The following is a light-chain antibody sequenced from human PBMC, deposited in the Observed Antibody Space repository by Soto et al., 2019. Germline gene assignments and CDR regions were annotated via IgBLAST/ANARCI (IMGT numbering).Light chain of an antibody. CDR2: GAS. V-gene: IGKV3-15*01. CDR1: QSVSSN. Sequence: EIVMTQSPATLSVSPGERANLSCRASQSVSSNLAWYQQKPGQAPRLLIYGASTRATGIPARFSGSGSGTEFTLTISSLQSEDFAVYYCQQYNNWPLTFGGGTKMEIK. J-gene: IGKJ4*01. CDR3: QQYNNWPLT.